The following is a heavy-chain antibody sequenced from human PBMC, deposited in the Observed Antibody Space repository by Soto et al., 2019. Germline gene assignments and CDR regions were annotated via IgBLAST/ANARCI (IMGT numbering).Heavy chain of an antibody. J-gene: IGHJ5*02. CDR2: ISAYNGNT. V-gene: IGHV1-18*01. Sequence: ASVTVSCTASGYTFTSYGISWVRQAPGQGLEWMGWISAYNGNTNYAQKLQGRVTMTIDTSTSTAYIELRSLRSDDTAVYYCARDSRGYCSSTSCYDWFDPWGQGTLVTVSS. CDR1: GYTFTSYG. CDR3: ARDSRGYCSSTSCYDWFDP. D-gene: IGHD2-2*01.